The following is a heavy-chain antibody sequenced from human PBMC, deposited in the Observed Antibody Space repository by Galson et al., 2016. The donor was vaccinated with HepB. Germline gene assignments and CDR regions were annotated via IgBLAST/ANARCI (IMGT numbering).Heavy chain of an antibody. J-gene: IGHJ6*02. CDR2: LKSDGSFA. CDR1: GFTFSSYW. CDR3: ARGSRLGHGYYGMDV. D-gene: IGHD1/OR15-1a*01. Sequence: SLRLSCAARGFTFSSYWMHWVRQGPGKGLVWVSLLKSDGSFATYADDADSVKGRFTISRDNAKNTLYLPMNSLRADDTAVYYCARGSRLGHGYYGMDVWGQGTTVTVSS. V-gene: IGHV3-74*01.